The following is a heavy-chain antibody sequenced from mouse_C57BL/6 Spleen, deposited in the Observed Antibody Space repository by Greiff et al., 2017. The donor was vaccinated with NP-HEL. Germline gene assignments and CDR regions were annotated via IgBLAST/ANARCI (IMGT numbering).Heavy chain of an antibody. CDR3: ARVAYYSNYPYAMDY. CDR2: INPNNGGT. D-gene: IGHD2-5*01. V-gene: IGHV1-26*01. CDR1: GYTFTDYY. Sequence: EVQLQQSGPELVKPGASVKISCKASGYTFTDYYMNWVKQSHGKSLEWIGDINPNNGGTSYNQKFKGKATLTVDKSSSTAYMELRSLTSEDSAVYYCARVAYYSNYPYAMDYWGQGTSVTVSS. J-gene: IGHJ4*01.